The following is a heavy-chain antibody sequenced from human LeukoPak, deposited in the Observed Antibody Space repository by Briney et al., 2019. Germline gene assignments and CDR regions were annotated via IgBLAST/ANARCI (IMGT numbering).Heavy chain of an antibody. Sequence: SVKVSCKASGGTFSSYTISWVRQAPGQGLEWMGRIIPILGIANYAQKFQGRVTITADKSTSTAYMELSSLRSEDTAAYYCARHSGSSSFDYWGQGTLVTVSS. D-gene: IGHD1-26*01. J-gene: IGHJ4*02. CDR1: GGTFSSYT. CDR3: ARHSGSSSFDY. V-gene: IGHV1-69*02. CDR2: IIPILGIA.